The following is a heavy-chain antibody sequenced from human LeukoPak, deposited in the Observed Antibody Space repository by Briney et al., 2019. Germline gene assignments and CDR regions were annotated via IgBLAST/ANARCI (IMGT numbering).Heavy chain of an antibody. CDR2: IGTAGDT. CDR1: GFTFSSYD. V-gene: IGHV3-13*01. CDR3: ARGSDGDAFDI. J-gene: IGHJ3*02. Sequence: GGSLRLSCAASGFTFSSYDMHWVRQATGKGLDWVSAIGTAGDTYYPGSVKGRFTISRENAKNSLYLQMNSLRAGDTAVYYCARGSDGDAFDIWGQGTMVTVSS. D-gene: IGHD5-24*01.